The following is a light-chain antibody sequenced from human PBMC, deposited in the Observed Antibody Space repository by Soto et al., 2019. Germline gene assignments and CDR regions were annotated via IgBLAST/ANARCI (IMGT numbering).Light chain of an antibody. V-gene: IGKV3-20*01. Sequence: EIVLTQSPGTLSLSPGQRATLSCRASQTVTNNFLAWHQQKPGQTPRLLIYGASSRATGTPDRFSGSGSGTDFTLTISRLEPEDFEVYYCQQHGGSPITFGPGTGLDI. J-gene: IGKJ5*01. CDR2: GAS. CDR3: QQHGGSPIT. CDR1: QTVTNNF.